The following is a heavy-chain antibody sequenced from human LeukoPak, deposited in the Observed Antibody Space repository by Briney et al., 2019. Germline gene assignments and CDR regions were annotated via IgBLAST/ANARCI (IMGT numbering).Heavy chain of an antibody. CDR1: GGSISSSNW. Sequence: TSETLSLTCAVSGGSISSSNWWSWVRQPPGKGLEWIGEIYYSGSTNYNPSLKSRVTISVDKSKNQFSLKLSSVTAADTAVYYCARDSGTTGEVKFDPWGQGTLVTVSS. V-gene: IGHV4-4*02. CDR2: IYYSGST. D-gene: IGHD3-10*01. J-gene: IGHJ5*02. CDR3: ARDSGTTGEVKFDP.